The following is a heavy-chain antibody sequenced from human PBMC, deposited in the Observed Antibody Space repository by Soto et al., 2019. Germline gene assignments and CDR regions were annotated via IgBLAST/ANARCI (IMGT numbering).Heavy chain of an antibody. D-gene: IGHD3-3*01. Sequence: SETLSLTCTVSGGSINSGDYSWTWIRQPPGKGLEWIGYIYHTGTTYYNMSLKSRVTISVDRSKNQFSLKLSSVTAADTAVYFCVRSSFEPRIFMYPFDDWGLGTLVTVSS. V-gene: IGHV4-30-2*01. CDR2: IYHTGTT. J-gene: IGHJ4*02. CDR3: VRSSFEPRIFMYPFDD. CDR1: GGSINSGDYS.